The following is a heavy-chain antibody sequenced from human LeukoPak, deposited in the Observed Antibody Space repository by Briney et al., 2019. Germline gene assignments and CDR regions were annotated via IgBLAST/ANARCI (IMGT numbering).Heavy chain of an antibody. Sequence: SETLSLTCTVSGGSINTVNHYWGWIRQPPGKGLEWIGSIYYSGATYYNPSLKSRVTISLDTSKNQFSLRLSSMTAADTAVYYCASPQFYSFDYWGQGTLVTVSS. V-gene: IGHV4-39*01. J-gene: IGHJ4*02. CDR2: IYYSGAT. CDR1: GGSINTVNHY. CDR3: ASPQFYSFDY. D-gene: IGHD3-3*01.